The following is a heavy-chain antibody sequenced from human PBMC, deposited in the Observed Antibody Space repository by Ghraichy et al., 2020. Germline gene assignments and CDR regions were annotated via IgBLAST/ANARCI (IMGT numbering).Heavy chain of an antibody. CDR3: ASSFDIAVAGTHAADI. D-gene: IGHD6-19*01. J-gene: IGHJ3*02. CDR2: FIPMFGSS. CDR1: GGTFSSYT. V-gene: IGHV1-69*13. Sequence: SVKVSCKASGGTFSSYTVTWVRQAPGQGLEWVGGFIPMFGSSNYAQSFQGRVTITADESTSTAYMELSSLRSEDTAVYYCASSFDIAVAGTHAADIWGQGTLVTVSS.